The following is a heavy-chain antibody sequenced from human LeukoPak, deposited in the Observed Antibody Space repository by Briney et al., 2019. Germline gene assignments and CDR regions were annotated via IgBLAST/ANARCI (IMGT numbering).Heavy chain of an antibody. CDR3: AKDRYYDSSGFDY. D-gene: IGHD3-22*01. V-gene: IGHV3-21*01. Sequence: GGSLRLSCAASGFTFSSYSMNWVRQAPGKGLEWVSSISRSSSYIYYADSVKGRFTISRDNAKNSLYLQMNSLRAEDTTVYYCAKDRYYDSSGFDYWGQGTLVTVSS. J-gene: IGHJ4*02. CDR2: ISRSSSYI. CDR1: GFTFSSYS.